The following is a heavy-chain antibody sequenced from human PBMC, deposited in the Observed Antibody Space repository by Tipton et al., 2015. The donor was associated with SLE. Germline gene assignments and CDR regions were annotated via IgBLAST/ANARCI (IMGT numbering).Heavy chain of an antibody. V-gene: IGHV3-21*01. CDR3: ARASGGAVAEGYFDL. D-gene: IGHD6-19*01. CDR1: GFTFSSYS. CDR2: ISSSSSYI. J-gene: IGHJ2*01. Sequence: VQLVQSGGGVVQPGRSLRLSCAASGFTFSSYSMNWVRQAPGKGLEWVSSISSSSSYIYYADSVKGRFTISRDNAKNSLYLQMNSLRAEDTAVYYCARASGGAVAEGYFDLWGRGTLVTVSS.